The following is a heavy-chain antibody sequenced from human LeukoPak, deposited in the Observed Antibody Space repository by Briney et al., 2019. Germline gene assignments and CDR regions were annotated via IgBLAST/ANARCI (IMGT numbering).Heavy chain of an antibody. CDR3: AKRLYYDYVWGSYPSYYYYGMDV. CDR1: GFTFSSYA. CDR2: ISGSGGST. D-gene: IGHD3-16*02. V-gene: IGHV3-23*01. Sequence: PGGSLRLSCAASGFTFSSYAMSWVRQAPGKGLEWVSAISGSGGSTYYADSVKGRFTISRDNSKNTLYLQMNSLRAEDTAVCYCAKRLYYDYVWGSYPSYYYYGMDVWGQGTTVTVSS. J-gene: IGHJ6*02.